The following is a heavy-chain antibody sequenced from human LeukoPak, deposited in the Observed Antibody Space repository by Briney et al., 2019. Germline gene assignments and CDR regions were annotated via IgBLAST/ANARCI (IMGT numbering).Heavy chain of an antibody. J-gene: IGHJ4*02. CDR2: IDYSGRT. CDR1: GDSIDSVSYY. D-gene: IGHD6-19*01. Sequence: PSETLSLTCSVSGDSIDSVSYYWGWIRQAPGKGPEWIASIDYSGRTFYNPSLRSRVTISVDTSNNDFSLNLTSVTAADTAVYYCAGERGEEYSSGWYKTNFFYNWGQGIRVTVSS. V-gene: IGHV4-39*07. CDR3: AGERGEEYSSGWYKTNFFYN.